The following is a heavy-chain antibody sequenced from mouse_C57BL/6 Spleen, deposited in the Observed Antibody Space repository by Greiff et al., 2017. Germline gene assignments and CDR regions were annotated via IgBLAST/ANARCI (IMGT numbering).Heavy chain of an antibody. CDR2: INPNNGGT. CDR3: ARYITTVVANAMDY. V-gene: IGHV1-18*01. D-gene: IGHD1-1*01. J-gene: IGHJ4*01. Sequence: EVQLQQSGPELVKPGASVKIPCKASGYTFTDYNMDWVKQSHGKSLEWIGDINPNNGGTIYNQKFKGKATLTVDKSSSTAYMELRSLTSEDTAAYYWARYITTVVANAMDYWGQGTSVTVSS. CDR1: GYTFTDYN.